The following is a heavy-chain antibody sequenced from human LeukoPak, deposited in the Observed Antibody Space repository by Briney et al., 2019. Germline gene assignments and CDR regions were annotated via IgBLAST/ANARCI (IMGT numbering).Heavy chain of an antibody. CDR3: AREDYSNSEGRNYYYYYYMDV. V-gene: IGHV4-59*01. D-gene: IGHD4-11*01. CDR1: GGSISSYY. J-gene: IGHJ6*03. Sequence: PSETLSLTCTVSGGSISSYYWSWIRQPPGKGLEWIGYIYYSGSTNYNPSLKSRVTTSVDTSKNQFSLKLSSVTAADTAVYYCAREDYSNSEGRNYYYYYYMDVWGKGTTVTVSS. CDR2: IYYSGST.